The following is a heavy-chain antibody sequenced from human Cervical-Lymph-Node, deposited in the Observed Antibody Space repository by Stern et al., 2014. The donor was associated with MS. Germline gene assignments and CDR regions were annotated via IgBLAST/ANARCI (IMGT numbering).Heavy chain of an antibody. J-gene: IGHJ4*02. CDR1: GYSFTSYF. V-gene: IGHV1-46*01. Sequence: QLVQSGAELKKPAASVKVSCMASGYSFTSYFINWVRQAPGQGLEWMGIINPSAGNTNYAQKFHGRVVMTSDTSAGTVYMELSSLRSEDTAVYYCARDEGADYWGQGTLVTVSS. CDR3: ARDEGADY. CDR2: INPSAGNT.